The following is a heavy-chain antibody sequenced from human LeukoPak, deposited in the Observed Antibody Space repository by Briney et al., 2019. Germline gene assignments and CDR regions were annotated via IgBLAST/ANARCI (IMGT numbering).Heavy chain of an antibody. CDR2: INPNSGGT. D-gene: IGHD2-15*01. CDR1: GYTFTGYY. Sequence: ASVKVSCKASGYTFTGYYMHWVRQAPGQGLEWMGSINPNSGGTNYAQKFQGRVTMTRDTSISTAYMELSRLRSDDTAVYYCALLEDVVVVAATTSHWFDPWGQGTLVTVSS. J-gene: IGHJ5*02. CDR3: ALLEDVVVVAATTSHWFDP. V-gene: IGHV1-2*02.